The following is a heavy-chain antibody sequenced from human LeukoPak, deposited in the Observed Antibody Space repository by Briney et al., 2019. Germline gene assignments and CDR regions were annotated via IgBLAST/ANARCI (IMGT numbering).Heavy chain of an antibody. V-gene: IGHV3-30*02. Sequence: GGSLRLSCAASGFIFSSYGMHWVRQAPGKGLEWVAFIRYDGSNKYYADSVKGRFTISRDNSKNTLYLQMNSLRAEDTAVYYCAKESGSYYNYFDYWGQGTLVTVSS. CDR3: AKESGSYYNYFDY. CDR1: GFIFSSYG. CDR2: IRYDGSNK. J-gene: IGHJ4*02. D-gene: IGHD1-26*01.